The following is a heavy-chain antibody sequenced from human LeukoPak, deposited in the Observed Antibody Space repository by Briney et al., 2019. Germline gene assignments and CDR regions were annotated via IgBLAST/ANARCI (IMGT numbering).Heavy chain of an antibody. CDR3: ARSQAVGATQDYFDY. D-gene: IGHD1-26*01. J-gene: IGHJ4*02. CDR1: GYTFTSYG. Sequence: ASVKVSCKASGYTFTSYGISWVRQAPGQGLEWMGWISAYNGNTSYAQKLQGRVTMTTDTSTSTAYMELRSLRSDDTAVYYCARSQAVGATQDYFDYWGQGTLVTVSS. V-gene: IGHV1-18*01. CDR2: ISAYNGNT.